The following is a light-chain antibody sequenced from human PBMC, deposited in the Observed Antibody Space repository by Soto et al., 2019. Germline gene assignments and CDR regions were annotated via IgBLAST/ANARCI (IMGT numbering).Light chain of an antibody. V-gene: IGKV3-11*01. CDR1: LSVDSY. J-gene: IGKJ4*01. Sequence: EIVLTRSPDTVSLSPGERATLSCGASLSVDSYLAWYQHKHGQAPRLLIYDASRRATGIPVRFSGSGSRTDFTLTISSLEPEDFAVYYCQQRSQWPLTFGGGTRVEI. CDR2: DAS. CDR3: QQRSQWPLT.